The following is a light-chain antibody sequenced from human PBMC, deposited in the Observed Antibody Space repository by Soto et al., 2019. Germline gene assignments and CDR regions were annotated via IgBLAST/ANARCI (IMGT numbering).Light chain of an antibody. J-gene: IGKJ5*01. Sequence: DLQMTQSPSSLSASVGDRVTITCRASQGISNDLGWYQQKPGKAPKRLIYAASSLQSGGPSRFSGSGSWKEFTLTISSLQPEDFATYYCLQHNSYPFSFGQGTRLEIK. CDR2: AAS. V-gene: IGKV1-17*01. CDR3: LQHNSYPFS. CDR1: QGISND.